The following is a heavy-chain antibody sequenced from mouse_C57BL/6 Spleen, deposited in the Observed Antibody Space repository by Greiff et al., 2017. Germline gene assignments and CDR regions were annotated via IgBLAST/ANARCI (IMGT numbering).Heavy chain of an antibody. CDR3: AGSSYYYGSSYWYLDV. CDR2: IYPSDSET. CDR1: GYTFTSYW. D-gene: IGHD1-1*01. V-gene: IGHV1-61*01. J-gene: IGHJ1*03. Sequence: QVQLQQPGAELVRPGSSVKLSCKASGYTFTSYWMDWVKQRPGQGLEWIGNIYPSDSETHYNQKFKDKATLTVDKSSSTAYMQLSSLTSEDSAVYYCAGSSYYYGSSYWYLDVWGTGTTVTVSS.